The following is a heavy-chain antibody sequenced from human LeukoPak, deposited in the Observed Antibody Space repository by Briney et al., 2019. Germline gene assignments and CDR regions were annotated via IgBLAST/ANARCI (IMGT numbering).Heavy chain of an antibody. D-gene: IGHD6-19*01. Sequence: GGSLRLSCAASGFTVSTNDMSWVRQVSGKGLEWVSVIYTGGSTYHADSVKGRFTISRDNSKNMLYLQMNSLRAEDTAVYYCARSGYRSGWNWGQGTLVTVSS. J-gene: IGHJ4*02. V-gene: IGHV3-66*01. CDR2: IYTGGST. CDR3: ARSGYRSGWN. CDR1: GFTVSTND.